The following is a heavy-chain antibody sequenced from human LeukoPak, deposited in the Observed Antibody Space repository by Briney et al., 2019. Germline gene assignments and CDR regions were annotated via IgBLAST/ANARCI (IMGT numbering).Heavy chain of an antibody. J-gene: IGHJ3*02. D-gene: IGHD3-22*01. Sequence: PGGSLRLSCAASGFTFSDYYMSWIRQPPGKGLEWIGEIYHGGSTNYNSSLKSRVTISIDTSKNQFSLKLSSVTAADTAVYYCARGEDYYDSGGYFGDAFDIWGQGTMVTVSS. CDR2: IYHGGST. V-gene: IGHV4-34*01. CDR3: ARGEDYYDSGGYFGDAFDI. CDR1: GFTFSDYY.